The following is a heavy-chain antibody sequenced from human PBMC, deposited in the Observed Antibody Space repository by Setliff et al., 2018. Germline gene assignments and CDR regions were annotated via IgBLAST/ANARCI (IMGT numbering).Heavy chain of an antibody. V-gene: IGHV4-34*01. CDR1: GGSFSGYY. CDR2: INHSGST. Sequence: SETLSLTCAVYGGSFSGYYWSWIRQPPGKGLEWNGEINHSGSTNYTPSLKSRVTISVDTSKNQFSLKLSSVTAADTAVYYCTRGPDGYTYQGAFDIWGQGTMVTVSS. D-gene: IGHD5-12*01. CDR3: TRGPDGYTYQGAFDI. J-gene: IGHJ3*02.